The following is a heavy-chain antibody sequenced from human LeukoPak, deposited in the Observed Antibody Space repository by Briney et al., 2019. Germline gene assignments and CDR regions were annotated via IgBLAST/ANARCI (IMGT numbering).Heavy chain of an antibody. CDR3: AKANYGDYGHFDY. Sequence: GGSLRLSCAASGFTFSSYGMHWVRQAPGKGLEWVAVIWYDGSNKYYADSVKGRFTISRDNSKSTLYLQMNSLRAEDTAVYYCAKANYGDYGHFDYWGQGTLVTVSS. D-gene: IGHD4-17*01. J-gene: IGHJ4*02. CDR2: IWYDGSNK. V-gene: IGHV3-33*06. CDR1: GFTFSSYG.